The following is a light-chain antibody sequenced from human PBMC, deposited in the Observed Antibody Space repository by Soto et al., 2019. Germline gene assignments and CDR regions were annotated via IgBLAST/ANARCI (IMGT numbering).Light chain of an antibody. Sequence: DVVLSQTPLSSPVTLGQPASISCRSTQSLVHSDGNTYLSWLHQRPGQPPRVLIYKISNRFPGVPDRFSGSGAWTDFTLKISRVEAEDVGIYYCMQITHSPYTLGQGTKLEI. CDR3: MQITHSPYT. J-gene: IGKJ2*01. CDR2: KIS. V-gene: IGKV2-24*01. CDR1: QSLVHSDGNTY.